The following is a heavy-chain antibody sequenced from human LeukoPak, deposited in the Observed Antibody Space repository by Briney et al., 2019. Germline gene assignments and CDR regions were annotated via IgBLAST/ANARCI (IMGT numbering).Heavy chain of an antibody. Sequence: ASVKVSCKASGYTFSSYYIHWVRQAPGQGLEWMGIFYASDGTSRYAQKFQGRVTMTRDTATSTVYMELSSLISEDTAVYYCARAIPAGGVQYFQHWGQGTLVTVSS. J-gene: IGHJ1*01. D-gene: IGHD6-13*01. V-gene: IGHV1-46*01. CDR2: FYASDGTS. CDR1: GYTFSSYY. CDR3: ARAIPAGGVQYFQH.